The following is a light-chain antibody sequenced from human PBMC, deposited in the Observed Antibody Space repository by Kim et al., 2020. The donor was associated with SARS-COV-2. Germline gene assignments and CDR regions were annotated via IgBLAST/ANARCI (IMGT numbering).Light chain of an antibody. J-gene: IGLJ2*01. Sequence: SYELTQPPSVSVSPGQTASITCSGDKLGDKYACWYQQKPGQSPVLVIYQDSKRPSGIPERLSGSNSGNTATLTISGTQAMDEADYYCQAWDSSTVVFGGGTHLTVL. CDR3: QAWDSSTVV. CDR2: QDS. CDR1: KLGDKY. V-gene: IGLV3-1*01.